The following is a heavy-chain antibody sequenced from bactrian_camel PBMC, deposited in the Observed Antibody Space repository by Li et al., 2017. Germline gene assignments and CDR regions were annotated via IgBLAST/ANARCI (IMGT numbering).Heavy chain of an antibody. CDR2: VYFGGGTR. V-gene: IGHV3S54*01. CDR3: ATGKGAEGPWLRPAAFRY. Sequence: HVQLVESGGGSVQPGGSLKLSCTSGHFISTCMAWFRQVPGKEREGVAAVYFGGGTRYSIDSVRGRFTISDDNALNTVYLQMNYLQPDETAMYYCATGKGAEGPWLRPAAFRYWGQGTQVTVS. CDR1: GHFISTC. D-gene: IGHD1*01. J-gene: IGHJ4*01.